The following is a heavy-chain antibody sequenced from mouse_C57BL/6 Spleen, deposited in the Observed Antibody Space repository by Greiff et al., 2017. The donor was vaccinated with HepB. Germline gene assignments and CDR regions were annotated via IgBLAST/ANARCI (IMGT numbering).Heavy chain of an antibody. Sequence: VKLVESGPGLVAPSQSLSITCTVSGFSLTSYAISWVRQPPGKGLEWLGVIWTGGGTNYNSALKSRLSISKDNSKSQVFLKMNSLQTDDTARYYCAMMITTRTGFAYWGQGTLVTVSA. J-gene: IGHJ3*01. D-gene: IGHD2-4*01. CDR1: GFSLTSYA. CDR3: AMMITTRTGFAY. CDR2: IWTGGGT. V-gene: IGHV2-9-1*01.